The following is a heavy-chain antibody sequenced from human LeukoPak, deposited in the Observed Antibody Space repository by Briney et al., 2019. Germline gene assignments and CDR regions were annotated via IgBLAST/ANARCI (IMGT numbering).Heavy chain of an antibody. CDR1: GFTFSTFG. V-gene: IGHV3-23*01. CDR3: AKCSGWYDSDFDY. Sequence: GGSLRLSCAASGFTFSTFGMRWVRQAPGKGLEWVSAISGSGGSTYYADSVKGRFTISRDNSKNTLYLQMNSLRAEDTAVYYCAKCSGWYDSDFDYWGQGTLVTVSS. J-gene: IGHJ4*02. D-gene: IGHD6-19*01. CDR2: ISGSGGST.